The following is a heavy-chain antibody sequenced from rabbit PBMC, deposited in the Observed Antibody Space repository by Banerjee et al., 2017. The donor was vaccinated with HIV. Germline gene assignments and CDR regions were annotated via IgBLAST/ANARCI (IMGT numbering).Heavy chain of an antibody. J-gene: IGHJ6*01. V-gene: IGHV1S45*01. CDR3: AGDSGASYPSYCMDL. CDR1: GVSFSSNW. D-gene: IGHD6-1*01. Sequence: LEESGGGLVKPGGTLTLTCTVAGVSFSSNWICWVRQAPGKGLEWIACIDTSNGDTDYADRPKGRFSITKNSSTTVTLQITSLTAADTATYFCAGDSGASYPSYCMDLWGPGTLVTVS. CDR2: IDTSNGDT.